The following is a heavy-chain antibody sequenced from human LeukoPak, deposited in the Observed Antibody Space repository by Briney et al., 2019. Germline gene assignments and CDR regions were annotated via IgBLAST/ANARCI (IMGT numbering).Heavy chain of an antibody. CDR2: IRVTDGSA. Sequence: GGSLRLSCAASGFTFSSYDMTWVRQAPGKALEWVSAIRVTDGSAYYADSVKGRFTISRDNSKNTLYLQMNSLRAEDTAKYYCAKGSCSSHICYYFYYMDVWGKGTTVTVSS. CDR1: GFTFSSYD. V-gene: IGHV3-23*01. D-gene: IGHD2-2*01. CDR3: AKGSCSSHICYYFYYMDV. J-gene: IGHJ6*03.